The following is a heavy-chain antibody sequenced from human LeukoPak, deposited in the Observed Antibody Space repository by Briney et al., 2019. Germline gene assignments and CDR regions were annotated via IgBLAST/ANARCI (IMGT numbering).Heavy chain of an antibody. V-gene: IGHV3-23*01. CDR3: ARENMYDRSDYYGWSGYYDP. J-gene: IGHJ5*02. CDR2: ISGDGTIT. Sequence: GGSLRLSCAASEFTFITYAMTWVRQAPGKGLEWVSFISGDGTITHYADSVKGRFTISRDNAKSSLYLQMNSLRSEDTAIYYCARENMYDRSDYYGWSGYYDPWGQGTLVTVSS. CDR1: EFTFITYA. D-gene: IGHD3-3*01.